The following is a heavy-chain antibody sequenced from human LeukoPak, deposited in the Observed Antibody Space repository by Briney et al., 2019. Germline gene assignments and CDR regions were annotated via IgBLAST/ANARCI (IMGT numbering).Heavy chain of an antibody. Sequence: SETLSLTCTLSGVSITSYYWNWIRQPPGRGLEWIGYIYYSGSTVYNPSLKTRVTISVDTSRNQFSLKLSYVTAGDTALYYCARDKVPGDTWGPGTLVTVSS. V-gene: IGHV4-59*01. CDR1: GVSITSYY. J-gene: IGHJ5*02. CDR2: IYYSGST. CDR3: ARDKVPGDT.